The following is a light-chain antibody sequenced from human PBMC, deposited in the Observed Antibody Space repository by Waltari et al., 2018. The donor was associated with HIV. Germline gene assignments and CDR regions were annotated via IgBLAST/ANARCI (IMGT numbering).Light chain of an antibody. Sequence: QSVLTQPPSVSGAPGQRVTISCTGRSSNIGAGYDVHWYQQLPGTGPKLLIYANNNRPSGVPDRFSGSKSGTSASLAITGLQAEDEADYYCHSYDASLGGPVVFGGGTKLTVL. CDR2: ANN. CDR1: SSNIGAGYD. J-gene: IGLJ2*01. CDR3: HSYDASLGGPVV. V-gene: IGLV1-40*01.